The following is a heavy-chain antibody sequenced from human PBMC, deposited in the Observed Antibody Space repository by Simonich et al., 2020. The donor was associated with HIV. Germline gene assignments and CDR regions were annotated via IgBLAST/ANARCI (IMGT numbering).Heavy chain of an antibody. D-gene: IGHD4-17*01. CDR2: INHSGST. CDR1: GGSFSGYY. Sequence: QVQLQQWGAGLLKPSETLSLTCAVYGGSFSGYYWSWIRQPPGKGLEWIGEINHSGSTNDNPSLKSRVTISVDTTKNQFSLKLSSVTDADTAVYYCARRHPTTVTTPYFDYWGQGTLVTVSS. V-gene: IGHV4-34*01. CDR3: ARRHPTTVTTPYFDY. J-gene: IGHJ4*02.